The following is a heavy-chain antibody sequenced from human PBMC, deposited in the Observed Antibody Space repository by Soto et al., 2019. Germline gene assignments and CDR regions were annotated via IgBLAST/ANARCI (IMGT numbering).Heavy chain of an antibody. CDR1: GGSISSYY. V-gene: IGHV4-59*01. CDR2: IYYSGST. Sequence: QVQLQESGPGLVKPSETLSLTCTVSGGSISSYYWSWIRQPPGKGLEWIGYIYYSGSTNYNPSLKSRVTISVDTSKNQFSLKLSSVTAADTAVYYCARFLYLGSSPWPDAFDIWGQGTMVTVSS. J-gene: IGHJ3*02. D-gene: IGHD6-6*01. CDR3: ARFLYLGSSPWPDAFDI.